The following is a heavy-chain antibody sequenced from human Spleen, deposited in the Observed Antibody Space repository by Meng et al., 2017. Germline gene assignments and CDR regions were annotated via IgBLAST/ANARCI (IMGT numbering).Heavy chain of an antibody. D-gene: IGHD2-2*02. CDR3: TRDGGLYCSSTSCYTGKQVIDY. V-gene: IGHV3-49*04. Sequence: GGSLRLSCTASGFTFGDYAMSWVRQAPGKGLEWVGFIRSKAYGGTTEYAASVKGRFTISRDDSKSIAYLQMNSLKTEDTAVYYCTRDGGLYCSSTSCYTGKQVIDYWGQGTLVTVSS. J-gene: IGHJ4*02. CDR1: GFTFGDYA. CDR2: IRSKAYGGTT.